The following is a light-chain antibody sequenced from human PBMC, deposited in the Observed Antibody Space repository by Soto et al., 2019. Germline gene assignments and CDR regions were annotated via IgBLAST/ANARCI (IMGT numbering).Light chain of an antibody. J-gene: IGKJ4*01. V-gene: IGKV1-17*03. Sequence: DIQMTQSPSAMSASVGDRVTINCRASQDIKYYLAWFQQKPGKVPKRLIYSASSLQSGVPSTFSGSESGTKFNLTISGQQPEDSATYYCLQHNSYPLTFGGGTKVEIK. CDR3: LQHNSYPLT. CDR1: QDIKYY. CDR2: SAS.